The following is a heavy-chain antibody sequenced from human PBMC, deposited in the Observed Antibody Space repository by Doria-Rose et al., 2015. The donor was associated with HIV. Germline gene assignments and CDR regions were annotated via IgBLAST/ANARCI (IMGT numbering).Heavy chain of an antibody. CDR3: ATAGLGAEGNWFDP. Sequence: LEWMGGFDPEDGEVIYAQRLQGRVTLTEDTSLETAYMELTNLRSDDTAIYYCATAGLGAEGNWFDPWGQGTQVTV. J-gene: IGHJ5*02. V-gene: IGHV1-24*01. D-gene: IGHD7-27*01. CDR2: FDPEDGEV.